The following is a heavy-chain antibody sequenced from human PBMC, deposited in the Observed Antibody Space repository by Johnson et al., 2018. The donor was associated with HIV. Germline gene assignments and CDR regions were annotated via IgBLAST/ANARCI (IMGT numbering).Heavy chain of an antibody. CDR1: GFTFSSYA. Sequence: QVQLVESGGGVVQPGRSLRLSCAASGFTFSSYAMHWVRQAPGKGLEWVAVISYDGSNKYYADSVKGRFTISRDNSNNTLYLQINSLRAEDTAVYYCARASDAFDIWGQGTMVTVSS. V-gene: IGHV3-30*04. J-gene: IGHJ3*02. CDR2: ISYDGSNK. CDR3: ARASDAFDI.